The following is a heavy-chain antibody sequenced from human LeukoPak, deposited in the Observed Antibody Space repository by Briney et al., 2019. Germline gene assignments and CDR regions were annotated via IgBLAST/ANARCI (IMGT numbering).Heavy chain of an antibody. CDR3: ARDQAVAGTGMDV. CDR2: ISSSSYI. CDR1: GFTFSSYS. V-gene: IGHV3-21*01. D-gene: IGHD6-19*01. Sequence: GGSLRLSRAASGFTFSSYSMNWVRQAPGKGLEWVSSISSSSYIYYADSVKGRFTISRDNAKNSLYLQMNSLRAEDTAVYYCARDQAVAGTGMDVWGQGTTVTVSS. J-gene: IGHJ6*02.